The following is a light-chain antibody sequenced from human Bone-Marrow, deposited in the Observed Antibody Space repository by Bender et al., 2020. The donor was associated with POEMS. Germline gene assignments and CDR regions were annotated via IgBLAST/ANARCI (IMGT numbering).Light chain of an antibody. CDR1: TANIGAGYD. CDR2: GNN. J-gene: IGLJ2*01. CDR3: QSYDTSLSGAV. V-gene: IGLV1-40*01. Sequence: QSVLAQPPSASGTPGQRLTISCSGSTANIGAGYDVHWYQQLPGAAPQLLIYGNNNRPSGVPDRFSESKSGTSASLAITGLQAEDEADYYCQSYDTSLSGAVIGGGTKVTVL.